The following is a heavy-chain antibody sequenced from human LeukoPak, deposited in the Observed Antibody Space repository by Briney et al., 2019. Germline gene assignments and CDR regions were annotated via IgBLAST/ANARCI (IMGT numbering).Heavy chain of an antibody. V-gene: IGHV1-8*02. Sequence: ASVKVSCKASGYTFTSYDINWVRQATGQGLEWMGWMNPNSGNTGYAQKFQGRVTLTRDMSTSTDYLELSSLRSEDTAVYYCARDLNDYGETPFDYWGQGTLVTVSS. CDR3: ARDLNDYGETPFDY. D-gene: IGHD4-17*01. CDR2: MNPNSGNT. J-gene: IGHJ4*02. CDR1: GYTFTSYD.